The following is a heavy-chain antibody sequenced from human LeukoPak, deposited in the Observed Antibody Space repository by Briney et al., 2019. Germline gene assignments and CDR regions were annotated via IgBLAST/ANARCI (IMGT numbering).Heavy chain of an antibody. J-gene: IGHJ1*01. V-gene: IGHV1-2*02. Sequence: ASVKVSCKASGYTFTGYYMHWARQAPGQGLEWMGWINPNSGGTNYAQKFQGRVTMTRDTSANTAYMELSGLRSDDTAVYYCAREAGTNWIFGENFPFWGQGTLVTGSA. CDR1: GYTFTGYY. CDR3: AREAGTNWIFGENFPF. D-gene: IGHD1-1*01. CDR2: INPNSGGT.